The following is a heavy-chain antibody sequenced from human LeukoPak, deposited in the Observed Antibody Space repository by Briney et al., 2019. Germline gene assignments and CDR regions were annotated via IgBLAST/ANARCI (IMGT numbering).Heavy chain of an antibody. D-gene: IGHD6-19*01. J-gene: IGHJ4*02. V-gene: IGHV1-18*01. CDR1: GYTFTSNG. Sequence: ASVKVSCKASGYTFTSNGISWVRQVPGQGLEWMGWISAYNGNTNYAQKFQGRVTMTTDTSTSTAYMELRSLRSDGTAVYYCARDQQWLDPARHGFDYWGQGTLVTVSS. CDR2: ISAYNGNT. CDR3: ARDQQWLDPARHGFDY.